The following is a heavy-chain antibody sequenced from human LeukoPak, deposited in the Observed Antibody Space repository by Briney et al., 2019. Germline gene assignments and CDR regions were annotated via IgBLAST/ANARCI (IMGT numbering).Heavy chain of an antibody. D-gene: IGHD3-10*01. CDR3: AKRFGEGEFDY. Sequence: GGSLRLSCAASGFTFSNHSMNWVRQAPGKGLEWVSFIDGNGGSTYYADSVKGRFTISRDNSKNTLYLQMNSLRADDTAVYYCAKRFGEGEFDYWGHGTLVTVSS. CDR2: IDGNGGST. J-gene: IGHJ4*01. CDR1: GFTFSNHS. V-gene: IGHV3-23*01.